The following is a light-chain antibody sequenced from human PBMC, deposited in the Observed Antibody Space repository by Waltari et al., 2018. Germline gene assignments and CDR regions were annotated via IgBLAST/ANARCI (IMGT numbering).Light chain of an antibody. J-gene: IGLJ1*01. CDR2: SNS. CDR3: ATWDDSLNGFYV. V-gene: IGLV1-44*01. CDR1: NPTIGGIA. Sequence: QSVLTQPPSASGTPGQRVTISCSGGNPTIGGIAENWYQHLPGTAPRLLMYSNSQRPSGVPDRFSGSKSGTSASLAISGLQSEDEADYYCATWDDSLNGFYVFGTGTKVTVL.